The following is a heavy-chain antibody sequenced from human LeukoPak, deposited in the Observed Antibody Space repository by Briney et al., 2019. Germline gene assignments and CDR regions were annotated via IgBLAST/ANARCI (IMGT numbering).Heavy chain of an antibody. J-gene: IGHJ4*02. CDR2: INPDSGGT. CDR1: GYTFTDYY. Sequence: ASVKVSCKASGYTFTDYYMHWVRQAPGQGLEWMGWINPDSGGTNSPQKFQGRVTMTRDTSISTAYMELSRLRSDDTAVYYCARAVRDGYNFFDYWGQGTLVTVSS. CDR3: ARAVRDGYNFFDY. D-gene: IGHD5-24*01. V-gene: IGHV1-2*02.